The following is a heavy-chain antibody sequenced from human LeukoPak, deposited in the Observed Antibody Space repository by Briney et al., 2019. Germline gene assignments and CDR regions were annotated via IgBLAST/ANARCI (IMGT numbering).Heavy chain of an antibody. CDR3: VKDETGSSWYN. D-gene: IGHD6-13*01. CDR1: GFTFSSYY. J-gene: IGHJ4*02. Sequence: GGSLRLSCAASGFTFSSYYMSWVRQAPGAGLEWVSAIGGSGTGTYYADSVKGRFTISRDNSKNKLYLQMNSLRAEDTAVYYCVKDETGSSWYNWGQGTLVTVSS. CDR2: IGGSGTGT. V-gene: IGHV3-23*01.